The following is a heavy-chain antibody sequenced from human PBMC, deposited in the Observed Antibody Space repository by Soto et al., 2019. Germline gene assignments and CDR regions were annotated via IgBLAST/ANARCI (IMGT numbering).Heavy chain of an antibody. J-gene: IGHJ4*02. CDR3: ASRKIAARRDYFDY. CDR1: GFTFSSYA. V-gene: IGHV3-23*01. Sequence: GGSLRLSCAASGFTFSSYAMSWVRQAPGKGLEWVSAISGSGGSTYYADSVKGRFTVSRDNSQNTLHLQMNSLRAEDTAVYYCASRKIAARRDYFDYWGQGTLVTVSS. D-gene: IGHD6-6*01. CDR2: ISGSGGST.